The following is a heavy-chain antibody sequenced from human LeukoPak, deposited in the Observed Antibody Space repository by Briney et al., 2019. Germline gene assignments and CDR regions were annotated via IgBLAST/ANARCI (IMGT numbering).Heavy chain of an antibody. CDR2: SNTDGRST. V-gene: IGHV3-74*01. CDR1: GFTLSSYW. Sequence: GGSLRLSCAASGFTLSSYWMHWVRQVPGKGLEWVSRSNTDGRSTSYADSVKGRFTISRDNAKNTVYLQMNSLRAEDTAMYYCARNRAPDYWGQGTLVTVSS. J-gene: IGHJ4*02. CDR3: ARNRAPDY.